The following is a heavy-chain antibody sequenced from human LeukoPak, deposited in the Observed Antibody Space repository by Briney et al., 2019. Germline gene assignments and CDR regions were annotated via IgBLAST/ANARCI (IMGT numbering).Heavy chain of an antibody. Sequence: ASVKVSCKASGYTFTSYDINWVRQATGQGLEWMGWMNPNSGNTGYAQKFQGRVTMTRNTSISTAYMELSSLRSEDTAVYYCARGPFITMVRGVINRWFDPWGQGTLVTVSS. V-gene: IGHV1-8*01. CDR2: MNPNSGNT. CDR1: GYTFTSYD. J-gene: IGHJ5*02. CDR3: ARGPFITMVRGVINRWFDP. D-gene: IGHD3-10*01.